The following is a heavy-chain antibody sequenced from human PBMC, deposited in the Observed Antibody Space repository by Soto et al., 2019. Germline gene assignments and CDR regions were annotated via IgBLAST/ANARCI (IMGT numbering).Heavy chain of an antibody. Sequence: SETLSLTCAVYGGSFSGYYCSWIRPPPGKXLEWIGEINHSGSTNYNPSLKRRVTISVDTSKNQFSLKLSAVTAADTAGYYCARGDIVVVPAALGYYYYYGMDVWGQGTTVTVSS. J-gene: IGHJ6*02. CDR1: GGSFSGYY. V-gene: IGHV4-34*01. D-gene: IGHD2-2*01. CDR3: ARGDIVVVPAALGYYYYYGMDV. CDR2: INHSGST.